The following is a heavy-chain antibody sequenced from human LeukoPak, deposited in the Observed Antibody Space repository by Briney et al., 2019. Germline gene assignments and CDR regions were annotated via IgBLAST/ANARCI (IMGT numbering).Heavy chain of an antibody. J-gene: IGHJ4*02. D-gene: IGHD6-6*01. V-gene: IGHV3-21*01. CDR3: ARDRIAARFCDY. CDR1: GFDFSDYE. CDR2: ISSSSSYI. Sequence: GGSLRLACAASGFDFSDYEMNWVRQAPGKGLEWVSSISSSSSYIYYADSVKGRFTISRDNAKNSLYLQMNSLRAEDTAVYYCARDRIAARFCDYWGQGTLVTVSS.